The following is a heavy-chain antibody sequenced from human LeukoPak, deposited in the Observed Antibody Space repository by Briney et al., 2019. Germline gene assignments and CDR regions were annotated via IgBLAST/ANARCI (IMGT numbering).Heavy chain of an antibody. J-gene: IGHJ4*02. CDR1: GGSMSSSGHY. CDR2: ISYSGST. CDR3: ARFTHSSGYYPFDY. Sequence: SETLSLTCTVSGGSMSSSGHYWGWIRQPPRKGLEWIGYISYSGSTNYNPSLKSRVTISVDTSKNQFSLKLSSVTAADTAVYYCARFTHSSGYYPFDYWGQGTLVTVSS. D-gene: IGHD3-22*01. V-gene: IGHV4-61*05.